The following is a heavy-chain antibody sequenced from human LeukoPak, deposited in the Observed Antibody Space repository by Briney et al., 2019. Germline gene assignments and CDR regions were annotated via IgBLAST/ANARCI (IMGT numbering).Heavy chain of an antibody. CDR1: GGSVSSISSY. D-gene: IGHD3-22*01. CDR2: IRYSGRT. CDR3: ARHYYDSSGLAYYFDN. J-gene: IGHJ4*02. V-gene: IGHV4-39*01. Sequence: PSETLSLTCSVSGGSVSSISSYWGWIRQPPGKGLEWIGSIRYSGRTYYNPSLQSRVTMSVDTSKNRFSLRLSSVTAADTAVYSCARHYYDSSGLAYYFDNWGQGTLVTV.